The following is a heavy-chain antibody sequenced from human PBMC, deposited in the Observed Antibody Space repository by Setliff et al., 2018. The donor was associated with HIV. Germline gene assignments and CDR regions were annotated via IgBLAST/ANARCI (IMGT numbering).Heavy chain of an antibody. CDR3: AAKYLRVDDAFDI. J-gene: IGHJ3*02. V-gene: IGHV3-7*03. D-gene: IGHD2-2*01. CDR2: IKQDESEK. CDR1: GFTFSSSW. Sequence: LRLSCAASGFTFSSSWMSWVRQAPGKGLEWVANIKQDESEKFYVDSVKGRFTISRDNAKNAVYLQMNSVRIEDTAVYYCAAKYLRVDDAFDIWGQGTMVTVSS.